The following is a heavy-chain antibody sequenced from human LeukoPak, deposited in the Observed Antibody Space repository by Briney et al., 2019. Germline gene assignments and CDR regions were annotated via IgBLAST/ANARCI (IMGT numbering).Heavy chain of an antibody. Sequence: KPSETLSLNCTVSGGSISSYYWNWIRLPPGKGLEWIGSIYKSGSSNYNPSLRSRVTISVDTSKTQFSLKLTPVTAADTAVYYCARGGYFDSPFDYWGQGTLVTVSS. CDR1: GGSISSYY. J-gene: IGHJ4*02. CDR3: ARGGYFDSPFDY. CDR2: IYKSGSS. D-gene: IGHD3-22*01. V-gene: IGHV4-59*01.